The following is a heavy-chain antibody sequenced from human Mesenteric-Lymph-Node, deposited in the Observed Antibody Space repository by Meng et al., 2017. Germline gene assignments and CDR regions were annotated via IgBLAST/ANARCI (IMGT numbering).Heavy chain of an antibody. D-gene: IGHD3-22*01. CDR1: GDSVSSGGYY. CDR3: ARTHFYDSSNYGFDY. Sequence: QVPLQEAGPGLGRPSETLSLPCPVSGDSVSSGGYYWSWIRQPPGKGLEWIGYISYSGITYYNPSLKSRVTISVDTSKNQFSLKLSSVSAADTAVYYCARTHFYDSSNYGFDYWGQGTLVTVSS. J-gene: IGHJ4*02. CDR2: ISYSGIT. V-gene: IGHV4-30-4*08.